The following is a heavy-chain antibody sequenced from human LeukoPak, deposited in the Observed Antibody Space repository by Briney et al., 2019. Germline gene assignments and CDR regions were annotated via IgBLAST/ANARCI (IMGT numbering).Heavy chain of an antibody. V-gene: IGHV3-66*01. J-gene: IGHJ4*02. CDR1: GFTVSSSF. CDR2: IYNNDNT. D-gene: IGHD6-19*01. Sequence: GGSLRLSCAASGFTVSSSFMNWVRQAPGKGLEWVSTIYNNDNTNYADSLKGRFTISRDSSTNTLYLQMSSLRAEDTAVYFCARASQWLAFDYWGQGTLVTVSS. CDR3: ARASQWLAFDY.